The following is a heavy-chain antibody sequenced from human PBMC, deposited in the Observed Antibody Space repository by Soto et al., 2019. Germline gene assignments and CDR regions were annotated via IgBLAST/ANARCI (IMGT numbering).Heavy chain of an antibody. D-gene: IGHD3-3*02. CDR3: ARHLSIYDWFYP. J-gene: IGHJ5*02. CDR1: GGSVSSGSFY. CDR2: VYYNGDT. V-gene: IGHV4-39*01. Sequence: PSETLSLTCSVSGGSVSSGSFYWGWIRQPPGKGLEWIGNVYYNGDTSYNPSLKSRATISVDTSENQFSLSLTYVTAAATAGYYCARHLSIYDWFYPWGEGSLVPVSS.